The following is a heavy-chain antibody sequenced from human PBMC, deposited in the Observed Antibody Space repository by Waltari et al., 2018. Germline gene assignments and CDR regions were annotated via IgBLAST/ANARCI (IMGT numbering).Heavy chain of an antibody. CDR2: MNSDGSTT. CDR1: GFTVGRYW. Sequence: EVQLVESGVGLVQRGGCRRLSWAASGFTVGRYWMHWVRQAPGRGLVWVSRMNSDGSTTGYADSVKGRFTISRDNTKNTLSLQMNSLRDEDTAVYYCAVYLRSSPFDPWGQGTLVTVSS. D-gene: IGHD5-12*01. J-gene: IGHJ5*02. V-gene: IGHV3-74*01. CDR3: AVYLRSSPFDP.